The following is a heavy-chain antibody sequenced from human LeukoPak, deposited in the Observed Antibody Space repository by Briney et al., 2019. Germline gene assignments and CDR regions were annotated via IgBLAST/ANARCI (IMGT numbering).Heavy chain of an antibody. D-gene: IGHD6-13*01. Sequence: GGSLTLSCAASGFTFSSYEMNWVRQAPGKGLEWVAYINSDSTITYYADSLKGRFTISRDNAKDFLYLQMTSLRAEDTAVYHCARVRSGSWGCDFWGQGTLVTVSS. J-gene: IGHJ4*02. CDR3: ARVRSGSWGCDF. CDR1: GFTFSSYE. V-gene: IGHV3-48*03. CDR2: INSDSTIT.